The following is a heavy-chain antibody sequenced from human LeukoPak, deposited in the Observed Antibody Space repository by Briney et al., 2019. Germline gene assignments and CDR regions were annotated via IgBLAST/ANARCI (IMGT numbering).Heavy chain of an antibody. CDR3: ARDRGGWSWDY. V-gene: IGHV4-59*01. J-gene: IGHJ4*02. D-gene: IGHD6-19*01. Sequence: SETLSLTCTVSGASISTYYWSWIRQPPGKGLEWLGYIYFTGSTNYNPSLESRISISVDTSTKQFSLKLTSVTAADTAMYYCARDRGGWSWDYWGQGTLVTVSS. CDR2: IYFTGST. CDR1: GASISTYY.